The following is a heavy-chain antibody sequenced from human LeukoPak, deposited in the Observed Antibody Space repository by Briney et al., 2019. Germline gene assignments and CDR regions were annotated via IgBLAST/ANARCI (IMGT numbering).Heavy chain of an antibody. D-gene: IGHD6-13*01. V-gene: IGHV3-53*01. CDR3: AKVRSDSRDWYEFDY. J-gene: IGHJ4*02. CDR1: GFTVSSNY. CDR2: LYCWGVT. Sequence: PGGPLRLSCAASGFTVSSNYMSWVRQATGEALVGGSFLYCWGVTYYPVSERGRFTISRDISKPTLYLQMNSLAAEDTAVYYWAKVRSDSRDWYEFDYWGQGTLVTVSS.